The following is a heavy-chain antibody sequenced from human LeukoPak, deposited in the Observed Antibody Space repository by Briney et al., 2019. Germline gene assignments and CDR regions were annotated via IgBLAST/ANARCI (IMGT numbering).Heavy chain of an antibody. CDR2: INHSGST. J-gene: IGHJ6*03. CDR3: ARGPGYDFWSGCGYYLDV. CDR1: SGSFTGFH. V-gene: IGHV4-34*01. Sequence: SETLSLTCAVYSGSFTGFHWSWIRQPPGKGLEWIGEINHSGSTNYNPSLKSRVTISVDTSKNQFSLKLSSVTAADTAVYYCARGPGYDFWSGCGYYLDVWGKGTTVTVSS. D-gene: IGHD3-3*01.